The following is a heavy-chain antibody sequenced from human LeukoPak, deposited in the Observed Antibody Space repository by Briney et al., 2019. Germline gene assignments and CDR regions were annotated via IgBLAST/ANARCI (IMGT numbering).Heavy chain of an antibody. V-gene: IGHV4-38-2*01. D-gene: IGHD1-26*01. J-gene: IGHJ4*02. CDR1: GFSLSSVYF. Sequence: SETLSLSRAVSGFSLSSVYFWGWVRQPPGKGLEWVGIIYPSGSTYYNPSLKSRVTISVDTSKNQFSLRVTSVTAADTAVYYCARHFVRSGSYWADYWGRGTLVTVSS. CDR2: IYPSGST. CDR3: ARHFVRSGSYWADY.